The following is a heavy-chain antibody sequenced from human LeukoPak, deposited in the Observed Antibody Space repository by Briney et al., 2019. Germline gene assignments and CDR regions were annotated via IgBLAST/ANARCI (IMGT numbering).Heavy chain of an antibody. CDR1: GFIFEDYG. CDR2: INGNGGSR. D-gene: IGHD6-6*01. V-gene: IGHV3-20*04. CDR3: ARGSSFHNY. Sequence: GGSLRLSCAASGFIFEDYGMTWVRQAPGKGLEWVSGINGNGGSRGYAASVKGRFTISRDNANNSLYLQMNSFRAEDTALYYCARGSSFHNYWGQGTLVTVSS. J-gene: IGHJ4*02.